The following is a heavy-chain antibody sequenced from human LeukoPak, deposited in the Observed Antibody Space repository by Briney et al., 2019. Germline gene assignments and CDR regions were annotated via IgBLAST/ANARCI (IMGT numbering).Heavy chain of an antibody. CDR2: INHSGST. CDR1: GGSFSGYY. V-gene: IGHV4-34*01. J-gene: IGHJ4*02. Sequence: SETLSLTCAVYGGSFSGYYWSWIRQPPGKGLEWIGEINHSGSTNYNPSLKSRVTISVDTSKNQFSLKLSSVTAADTAVYYCARGILAVPALDYWAREPWSPSPQ. D-gene: IGHD2-2*01. CDR3: ARGILAVPALDY.